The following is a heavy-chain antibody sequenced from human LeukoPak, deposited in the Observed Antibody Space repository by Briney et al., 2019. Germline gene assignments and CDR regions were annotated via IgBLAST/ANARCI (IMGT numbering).Heavy chain of an antibody. V-gene: IGHV3-30*04. Sequence: GGSLRLSCAASGFTFSSYAMHWVRQAPGKGLEWVAVISYDGSNKYYADSVKGRFTISRDNSKNTLYLQMNSLRAEDTAVYYCARDPDSSGYYPTFDYWGQGTLVTVSS. CDR1: GFTFSSYA. D-gene: IGHD3-22*01. J-gene: IGHJ4*02. CDR2: ISYDGSNK. CDR3: ARDPDSSGYYPTFDY.